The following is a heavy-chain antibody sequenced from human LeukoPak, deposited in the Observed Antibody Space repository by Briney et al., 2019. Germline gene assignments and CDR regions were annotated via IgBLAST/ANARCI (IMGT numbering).Heavy chain of an antibody. V-gene: IGHV4-39*01. CDR3: ARRGVPRNIVVVTGFDP. CDR1: GGSLSSSSYY. D-gene: IGHD2-21*02. Sequence: PSETLSLTCTVSGGSLSSSSYYWGWLRQPPGKGLGWIGSIYYSGSTYYNPSLKSRVTISVDTSKNQFSLKLSSVTAADTAVYYCARRGVPRNIVVVTGFDPRGQGTLVTVSS. J-gene: IGHJ5*02. CDR2: IYYSGST.